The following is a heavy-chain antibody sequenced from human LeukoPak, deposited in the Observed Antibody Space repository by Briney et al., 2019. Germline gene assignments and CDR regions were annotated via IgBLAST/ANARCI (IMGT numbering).Heavy chain of an antibody. CDR3: ARDRDWNSGFDY. D-gene: IGHD1-7*01. J-gene: IGHJ4*02. V-gene: IGHV3-21*01. CDR2: IGTSSSYI. CDR1: GFTLSTYN. Sequence: GGSLRLSCAASGFTLSTYNMKWVRQAPRKGLEWVSSIGTSSSYIYYADSVKGRFTISRDNARNSLYLQMNSLRAEDTAVYYCARDRDWNSGFDYWGQGTLVTVSS.